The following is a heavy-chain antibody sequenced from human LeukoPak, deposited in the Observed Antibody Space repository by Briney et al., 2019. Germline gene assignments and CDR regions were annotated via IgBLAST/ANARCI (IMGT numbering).Heavy chain of an antibody. V-gene: IGHV4-39*07. Sequence: SETLSLTCTVSGGSISSSSYYWGGIRQPTGKGLERIGSIYYSGSTYYNPSRKSRVTISVNTSKNQFSMKLSSVTAADTATCYCARETRLTGFFGGLGFNNWGQGTLVTVSS. D-gene: IGHD3-16*01. CDR3: ARETRLTGFFGGLGFNN. CDR1: GGSISSSSYY. CDR2: IYYSGST. J-gene: IGHJ4*02.